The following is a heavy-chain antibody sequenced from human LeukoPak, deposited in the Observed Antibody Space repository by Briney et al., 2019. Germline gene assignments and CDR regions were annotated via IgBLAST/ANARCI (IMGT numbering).Heavy chain of an antibody. CDR3: ARGDTMVRGLISDY. D-gene: IGHD3-10*01. CDR2: INPNSGYT. Sequence: ASVKLSCSASGYTFSDYYLNWVRQAPGQGLEDRGWINPNSGYTKYSQSFQGRVTMISDTSISTAYMELSRLISDDTAVYYCARGDTMVRGLISDYWGQGTLVTVSS. J-gene: IGHJ4*02. CDR1: GYTFSDYY. V-gene: IGHV1-2*02.